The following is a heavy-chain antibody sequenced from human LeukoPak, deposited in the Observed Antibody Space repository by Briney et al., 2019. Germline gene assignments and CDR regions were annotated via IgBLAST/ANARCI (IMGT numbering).Heavy chain of an antibody. CDR2: IYYSGST. D-gene: IGHD5-18*01. CDR1: GGPISSYY. Sequence: PSETLSLTCTVSGGPISSYYWSWIREPPGKGLEWIGYIYYSGSTNYNPSLKSRVTISVDTSKNQFSLKLSSVTAADTAVYYCARGNSYGSYYFDYWGQGTLVTVSS. J-gene: IGHJ4*02. CDR3: ARGNSYGSYYFDY. V-gene: IGHV4-59*01.